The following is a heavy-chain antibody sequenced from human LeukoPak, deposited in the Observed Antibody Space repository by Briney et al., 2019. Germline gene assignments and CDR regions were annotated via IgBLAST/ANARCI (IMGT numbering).Heavy chain of an antibody. CDR1: GFTFSSYV. CDR2: IVGSGDKT. D-gene: IGHD2-8*01. CDR3: ARRTESKCIDL. V-gene: IGHV3-23*01. J-gene: IGHJ5*02. Sequence: GASLRLSCAASGFTFSSYVMSWVRQAPGKGLECASSIVGSGDKTYYADSVKGRFTISRDNSKNTLYLQMNSLRAEDTAVYYCARRTESKCIDLWGQGALVTVSS.